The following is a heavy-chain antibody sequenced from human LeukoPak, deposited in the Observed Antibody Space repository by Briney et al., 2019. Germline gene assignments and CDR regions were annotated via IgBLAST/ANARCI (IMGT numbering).Heavy chain of an antibody. CDR2: ISYDRSNK. D-gene: IGHD5-18*01. Sequence: GGSLRLSCAASGFTFSSYAMHWVRQAPGKGLEWVAVISYDRSNKYYADSVKGRFTISRDNSKNTLYLQMNSLRAEDTAVYYCARDNGYSYGYSYYYYGMDVWGQGTTVTVSS. V-gene: IGHV3-30-3*01. CDR1: GFTFSSYA. CDR3: ARDNGYSYGYSYYYYGMDV. J-gene: IGHJ6*02.